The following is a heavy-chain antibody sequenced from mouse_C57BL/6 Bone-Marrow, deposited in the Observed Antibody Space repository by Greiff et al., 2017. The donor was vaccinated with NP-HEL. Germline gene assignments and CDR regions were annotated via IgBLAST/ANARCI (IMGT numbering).Heavy chain of an antibody. D-gene: IGHD2-3*01. CDR2: INPYNGGT. CDR3: AIYYDGYLAY. Sequence: EVQLQQSGPVLVKPGASVKMSCKASGYTFTDYYMNWVKQSHGKSLEWIGVINPYNGGTSYNQKFKGKATLTVDKSSSTAYMELNSLTSEDSAVYYCAIYYDGYLAYWGQGTLVTVSA. V-gene: IGHV1-19*01. CDR1: GYTFTDYY. J-gene: IGHJ3*01.